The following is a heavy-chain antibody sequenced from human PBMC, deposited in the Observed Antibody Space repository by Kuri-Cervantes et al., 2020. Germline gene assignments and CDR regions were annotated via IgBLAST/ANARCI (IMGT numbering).Heavy chain of an antibody. V-gene: IGHV1-18*04. CDR3: ARSTAVAGVHYFYYMDV. CDR2: ISAGDGDT. CDR1: GYSFTSYW. Sequence: ASVKVSCKGSGYSFTSYWIGWVRQAPGQGLEWLGRISAGDGDTDYAKKFQARLTMTTDTSTNTAYMELRSLTYDDTAVYFCARSTAVAGVHYFYYMDVWDNGTTVTVSS. D-gene: IGHD6-19*01. J-gene: IGHJ6*03.